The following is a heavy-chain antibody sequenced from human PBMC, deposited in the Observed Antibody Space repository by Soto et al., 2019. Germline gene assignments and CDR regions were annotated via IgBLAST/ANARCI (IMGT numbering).Heavy chain of an antibody. V-gene: IGHV3-72*01. CDR2: SRDKAQGYST. J-gene: IGHJ4*02. CDR1: GFTFSDKY. D-gene: IGHD3-22*01. Sequence: GGSLRLSCTGPGFTFSDKYIDWVREAPGKGLEWVGRSRDKAQGYSTIYAASVKGRFTTSRDESKSSVYLQMNSLKTEDTAIYYCVRTTYFSDSSVYTRFFDYWGQGTLVTVSS. CDR3: VRTTYFSDSSVYTRFFDY.